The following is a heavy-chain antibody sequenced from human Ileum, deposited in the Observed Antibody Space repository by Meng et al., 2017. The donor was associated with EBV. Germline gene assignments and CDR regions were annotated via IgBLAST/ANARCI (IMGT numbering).Heavy chain of an antibody. V-gene: IGHV4-61*01. CDR2: MSYSGST. CDR1: GGSVSSAHSF. D-gene: IGHD1-26*01. J-gene: IGHJ4*02. Sequence: QVQLQESGPGLVKPSETLSLTCTVSGGSVSSAHSFWTWIRQPPGKGLEWIGYMSYSGSTNYSPPLESRVTISVDTCKNQFSLKLSSVTAADTAVYYCAGDPHSGSPHWGQGTPVTVSS. CDR3: AGDPHSGSPH.